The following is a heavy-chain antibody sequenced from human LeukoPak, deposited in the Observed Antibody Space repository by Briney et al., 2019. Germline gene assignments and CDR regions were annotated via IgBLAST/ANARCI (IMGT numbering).Heavy chain of an antibody. V-gene: IGHV1-24*01. CDR2: FDPEDGET. Sequence: GASVKVSCKVSGYTLTELSMHWVRQAPGKGLEWMGGFDPEDGETIYAQKFQGRVTMTRNTSISTAYMELSSLRSEDTAVYYCARAAPPSAPYYYDGAPSEADYWGQGTLVTVSS. CDR3: ARAAPPSAPYYYDGAPSEADY. J-gene: IGHJ4*02. CDR1: GYTLTELS. D-gene: IGHD3-22*01.